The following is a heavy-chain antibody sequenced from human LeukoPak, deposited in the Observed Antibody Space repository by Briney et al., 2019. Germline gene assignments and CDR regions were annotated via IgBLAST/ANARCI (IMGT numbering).Heavy chain of an antibody. V-gene: IGHV4-4*07. J-gene: IGHJ6*02. CDR3: ARALGSAARHYYYYYGMDV. CDR2: IYTSGST. Sequence: SETLSLTCTVSGCSISSYYWSWIRQPAGKGLGWIGRIYTSGSTNYNPSLKSRVTISVDTSKNQFSLKLSSVTAADTAVYYCARALGSAARHYYYYYGMDVWGQGTTVTVSS. CDR1: GCSISSYY. D-gene: IGHD6-6*01.